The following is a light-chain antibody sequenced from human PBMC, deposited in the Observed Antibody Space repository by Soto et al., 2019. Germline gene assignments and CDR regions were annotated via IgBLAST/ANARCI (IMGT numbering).Light chain of an antibody. CDR2: GPS. J-gene: IGKJ1*01. CDR1: QSVSSN. CDR3: HQYNDWPPA. V-gene: IGKV3-15*01. Sequence: EIVMTQSPATLSVSPGERATLSCRASQSVSSNLAWYQQKPGQAPRLLIYGPSTRASGIPARFSGSGYGREFTLTISSLQSEDSGVYYCHQYNDWPPAFGQGTKVDI.